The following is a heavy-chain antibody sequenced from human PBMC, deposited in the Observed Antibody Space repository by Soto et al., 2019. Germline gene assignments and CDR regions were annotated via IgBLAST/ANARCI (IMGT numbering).Heavy chain of an antibody. CDR2: ISRNSGSI. J-gene: IGHJ4*02. D-gene: IGHD2-2*01. V-gene: IGHV3-9*01. CDR3: ANAESTDHNFDY. Sequence: EVQLVESGGGLVQPGRSLRLSCAASGFTFDDYAMHWVRQAPGKGLEWVSGISRNSGSIGYADSVKGRFTISRDNAKNSLDLPMNSLRAKDTALYFCANAESTDHNFDYWGQGTPVTVSS. CDR1: GFTFDDYA.